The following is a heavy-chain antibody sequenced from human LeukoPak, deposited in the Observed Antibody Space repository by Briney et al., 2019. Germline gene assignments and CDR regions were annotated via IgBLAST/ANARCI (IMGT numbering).Heavy chain of an antibody. CDR1: GYTLTELS. V-gene: IGHV1-24*01. D-gene: IGHD3-22*01. CDR3: AADYYDSSGYYSPIDY. CDR2: FDPEDGET. Sequence: ASVKVSCKVSGYTLTELSMHWVRQAPGKGRAWMGGFDPEDGETIYAQKFQGRVTMTEDTSTDTAYMELSSLRSEDTAVYYCAADYYDSSGYYSPIDYWGQGTLVTVSS. J-gene: IGHJ4*02.